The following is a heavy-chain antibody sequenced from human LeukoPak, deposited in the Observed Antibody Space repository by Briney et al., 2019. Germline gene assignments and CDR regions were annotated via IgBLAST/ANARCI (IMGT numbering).Heavy chain of an antibody. CDR1: GFTFSTYA. CDR2: ISYDGGNK. J-gene: IGHJ4*02. V-gene: IGHV3-30-3*01. CDR3: ARAPRYCSGGSCYSFDY. D-gene: IGHD2-15*01. Sequence: GGSLRLSCTASGFTFSTYAMHWVRQAPGKGLEWVAVISYDGGNKYYVDSVRGRFTISRDNYKNTLSLQMNSLGAEDTAVYYCARAPRYCSGGSCYSFDYWGQGTLVTVSS.